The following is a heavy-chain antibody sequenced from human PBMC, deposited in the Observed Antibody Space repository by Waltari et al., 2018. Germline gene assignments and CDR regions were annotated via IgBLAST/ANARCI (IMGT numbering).Heavy chain of an antibody. CDR3: AKENYGDPVGAFDI. CDR2: ISWDGGST. Sequence: EVQLGESGGVVVQPGGSLRLSCSASGFPFDGYAMHWVGQAPGKGLEWVSLISWDGGSTYYADSVKGRFTISRDNSKNSLYLQMNSLRAEDTALYYCAKENYGDPVGAFDIWGQGTMVTVSS. D-gene: IGHD4-17*01. V-gene: IGHV3-43D*03. CDR1: GFPFDGYA. J-gene: IGHJ3*02.